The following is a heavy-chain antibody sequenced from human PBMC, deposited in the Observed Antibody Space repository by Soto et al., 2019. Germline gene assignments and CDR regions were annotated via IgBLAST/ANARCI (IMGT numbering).Heavy chain of an antibody. CDR2: IYYSGST. V-gene: IGHV4-59*01. CDR3: ARERWDSSGRYGMDV. Sequence: SETLSLTCTVSGGSISSYYWSWIRQPPGKGLEWIGYIYYSGSTNYNPSLKSRVTISVDSSKNQFSLKLSSVTAADTAVYYCARERWDSSGRYGMDVWGQGTTVTVSS. D-gene: IGHD6-19*01. J-gene: IGHJ6*02. CDR1: GGSISSYY.